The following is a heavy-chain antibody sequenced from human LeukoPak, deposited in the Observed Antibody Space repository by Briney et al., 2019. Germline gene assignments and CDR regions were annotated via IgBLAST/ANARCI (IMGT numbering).Heavy chain of an antibody. D-gene: IGHD6-19*01. CDR1: GYTFTSYG. CDR2: ISAYNGDT. J-gene: IGHJ4*02. Sequence: ASVKVSCKASGYTFTSYGITWVRQAPGQGLEWMGWISAYNGDTNYAQKLQGRVTMTTDTSTSTGYMELRSLRSDDTAVYYCARRLIAVAGPDYWGQGTLVTVSS. CDR3: ARRLIAVAGPDY. V-gene: IGHV1-18*01.